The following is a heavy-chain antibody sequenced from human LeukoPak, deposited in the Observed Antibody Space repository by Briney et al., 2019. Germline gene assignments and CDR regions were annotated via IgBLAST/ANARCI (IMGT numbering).Heavy chain of an antibody. CDR1: GGSISSYY. CDR2: IYYSGST. Sequence: SETLSLTCTVSGGSISSYYWSWIRQPPGKGLEWIGYIYYSGSTNYNPSLKSRVTISVDTSKNQFSPKLSSVTAADTAVYYCARTQLYRAYYFDYWGQGTLVTVSS. J-gene: IGHJ4*02. CDR3: ARTQLYRAYYFDY. D-gene: IGHD2-2*02. V-gene: IGHV4-59*08.